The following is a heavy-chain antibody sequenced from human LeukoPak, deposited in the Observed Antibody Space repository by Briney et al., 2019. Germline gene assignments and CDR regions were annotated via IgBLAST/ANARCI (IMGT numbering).Heavy chain of an antibody. CDR3: ARAYRQFYYYYYMDV. D-gene: IGHD3-16*02. J-gene: IGHJ6*03. V-gene: IGHV4-34*01. Sequence: SETLSLTCAVYGGSFSGYYWNWIRQPPGKGLEWIGEINHGGSASYNPSLKSRVTISVDTSKNQFSLKLSSVTAADTAVYYCARAYRQFYYYYYMDVWGKGTTVTVSS. CDR1: GGSFSGYY. CDR2: INHGGSA.